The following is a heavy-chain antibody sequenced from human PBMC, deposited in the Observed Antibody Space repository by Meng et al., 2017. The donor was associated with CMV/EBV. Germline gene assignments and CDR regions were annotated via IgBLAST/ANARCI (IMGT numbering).Heavy chain of an antibody. V-gene: IGHV3-23*01. CDR1: GFTFSSYA. CDR3: AKSTILNPRFDY. J-gene: IGHJ4*02. CDR2: ISGSGGST. Sequence: GGSLRLSCAASGFTFSSYAMSWVRQAPGKGLEWVSAISGSGGSTYYADSVKGRFTISRDNSKNTLYLQMYSLRADNTAVYYCAKSTILNPRFDYWGQGTLVTVSS. D-gene: IGHD5/OR15-5a*01.